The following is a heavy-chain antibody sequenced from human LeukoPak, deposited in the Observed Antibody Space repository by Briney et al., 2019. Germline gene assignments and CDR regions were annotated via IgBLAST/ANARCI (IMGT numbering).Heavy chain of an antibody. D-gene: IGHD4-17*01. CDR3: ASPNGDYVIDY. CDR1: GGSISSYY. CDR2: IYYSGST. Sequence: PSETLSLTCTVSGGSISSYYWSWIRQPPGKGLEWIGYIYYSGSTNYNPSLKSRVTISVDTSKNQFSLKLSSVTAADTAVYYCASPNGDYVIDYWGQGTLVTVSS. V-gene: IGHV4-59*01. J-gene: IGHJ4*02.